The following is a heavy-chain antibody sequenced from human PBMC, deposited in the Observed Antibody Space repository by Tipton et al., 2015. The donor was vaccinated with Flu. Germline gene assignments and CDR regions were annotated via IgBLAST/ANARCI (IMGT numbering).Heavy chain of an antibody. CDR1: GGSNSDYY. CDR3: AKVGPKGPNLRTRGYVEQ. D-gene: IGHD3-16*01. Sequence: TLSLTCVVSGGSNSDYYWNWIRQPPGKGLEWIGYVYHHGTTTYNPSLKSRLTISVDTSKNLFSLRLSSVTAADTALYYCAKVGPKGPNLRTRGYVEQWGQGARV. V-gene: IGHV4-59*01. CDR2: VYHHGTT. J-gene: IGHJ4*02.